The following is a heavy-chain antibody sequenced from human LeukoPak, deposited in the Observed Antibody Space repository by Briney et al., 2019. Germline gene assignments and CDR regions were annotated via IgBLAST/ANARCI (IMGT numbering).Heavy chain of an antibody. D-gene: IGHD3-10*01. CDR2: ISSSGSTI. J-gene: IGHJ4*02. CDR3: ARDIVGSGSHNRDFDY. CDR1: GFTFSSYE. Sequence: GGSLRLSCAASGFTFSSYEMNWVRQAPGKGLEWVSYISSSGSTIYYADSVKGRFTISRDNSKNTLYLQMNSLRAEDTAVYYCARDIVGSGSHNRDFDYWGQGTLVTVSS. V-gene: IGHV3-48*03.